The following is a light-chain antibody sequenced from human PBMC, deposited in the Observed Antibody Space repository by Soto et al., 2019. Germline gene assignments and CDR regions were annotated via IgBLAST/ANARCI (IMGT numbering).Light chain of an antibody. CDR3: QVWDSSSDLPYYV. V-gene: IGLV3-21*02. J-gene: IGLJ1*01. CDR1: NIGSKS. Sequence: SYELTQPPSVSVAPGQTARITCGGNNIGSKSVHWYQQKPGQAPVLVVYEDSDRPSGIPERFSGSNSGNTATLTISRVEAGDEADYYCQVWDSSSDLPYYVSRTGAKLTVL. CDR2: EDS.